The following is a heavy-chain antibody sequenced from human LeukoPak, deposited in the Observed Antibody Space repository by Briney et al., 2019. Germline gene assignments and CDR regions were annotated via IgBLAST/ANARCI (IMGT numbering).Heavy chain of an antibody. CDR2: ISYDGGNK. J-gene: IGHJ4*02. CDR1: GFTFDTYA. Sequence: GGSLGLSCAPSGFTFDTYAMHWVRQAPGKGLEWVALISYDGGNKNYADSVKGRFTISRDNAKNILYLQMNSLRAEDTAVYYCARDPPFSSGWSQNHFDYWGQGTLVTVSS. D-gene: IGHD6-19*01. CDR3: ARDPPFSSGWSQNHFDY. V-gene: IGHV3-30*04.